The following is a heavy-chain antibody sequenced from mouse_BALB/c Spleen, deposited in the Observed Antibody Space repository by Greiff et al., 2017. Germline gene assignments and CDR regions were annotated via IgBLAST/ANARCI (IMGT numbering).Heavy chain of an antibody. Sequence: EVKLVESGGGLVQPGGSRKLSCAASGFTFSSFGMHWVRQAPEKGLEWVAYISSGSSTIYYADTVKGRFTISRDNPKNTLFLQMTSLRSEDTAMYYCARGYSRYFDVWGAGTTVTVSS. J-gene: IGHJ1*01. CDR2: ISSGSSTI. CDR3: ARGYSRYFDV. V-gene: IGHV5-17*02. CDR1: GFTFSSFG.